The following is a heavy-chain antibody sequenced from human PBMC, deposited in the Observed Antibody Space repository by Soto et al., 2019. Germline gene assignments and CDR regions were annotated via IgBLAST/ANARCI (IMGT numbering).Heavy chain of an antibody. CDR1: GGSISSGDYY. J-gene: IGHJ5*02. Sequence: QVQLQESGPGLVKPSQTLSLTCTVSGGSISSGDYYWSWIRQHPGKGLEWIGTIYFSGTTYYNPSLKRQVTISVDTSKNQLSLNLSSVTAADTAVYYWARRDRSGFSYWLDTWGQGTLVTVSS. CDR2: IYFSGTT. D-gene: IGHD3-22*01. V-gene: IGHV4-31*01. CDR3: ARRDRSGFSYWLDT.